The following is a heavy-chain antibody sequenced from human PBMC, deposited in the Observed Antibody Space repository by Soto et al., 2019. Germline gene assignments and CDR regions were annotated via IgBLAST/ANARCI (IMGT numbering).Heavy chain of an antibody. Sequence: QLQLQESGSGLVKPSQTLSLTCAVSGGSISSGGYSWSWIRQPPGKGLEWIGYIYHSGSTYYNPSLNSRVNTAVDRSKNQFSLKLSSVTAADTAVYYCARGQVVAAQHWGQGTLVTVSS. D-gene: IGHD2-15*01. CDR3: ARGQVVAAQH. CDR2: IYHSGST. J-gene: IGHJ4*02. V-gene: IGHV4-30-2*01. CDR1: GGSISSGGYS.